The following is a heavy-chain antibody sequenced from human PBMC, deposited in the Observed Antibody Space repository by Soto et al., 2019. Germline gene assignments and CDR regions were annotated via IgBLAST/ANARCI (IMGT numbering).Heavy chain of an antibody. J-gene: IGHJ3*02. CDR3: ARTYYGDYAGNAFDI. D-gene: IGHD4-17*01. CDR2: IYPGDSDT. V-gene: IGHV5-51*03. Sequence: EVQLVQSGAEVKKPGESLQISCKGSGYSFTSYWIGWVRQMPGKGLEWMGIIYPGDSDTRYSPSFQGQVTISADKSISTAYLQWSSLKASDTAMYYCARTYYGDYAGNAFDIWGQGTMVTVSS. CDR1: GYSFTSYW.